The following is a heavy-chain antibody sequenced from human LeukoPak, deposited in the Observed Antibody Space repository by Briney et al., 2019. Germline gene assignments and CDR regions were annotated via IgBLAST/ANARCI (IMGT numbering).Heavy chain of an antibody. Sequence: VASVKVSCKVSGYTLTELSMHWVRQAPGKGLEWMGGFDPEDGETIYAQKFQGRVTMTEDTSTDTAYMELSSLRSEDTAVYYCATGRNIVATDYYYMDVWGKGTTVTVSS. CDR1: GYTLTELS. D-gene: IGHD5-12*01. V-gene: IGHV1-24*01. CDR2: FDPEDGET. J-gene: IGHJ6*03. CDR3: ATGRNIVATDYYYMDV.